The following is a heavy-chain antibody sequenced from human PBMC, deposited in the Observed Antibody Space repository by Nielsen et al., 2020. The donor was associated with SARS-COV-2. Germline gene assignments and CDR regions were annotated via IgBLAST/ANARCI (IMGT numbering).Heavy chain of an antibody. CDR3: SSPLSELQSLPSLMDV. J-gene: IGHJ6*02. Sequence: GESLKISCAASGFTFSSYGMHWVRQAPGKGLEWVAVIWYDGSNKYYADSVKGRFTISRDNSKNTLYLQMNSLRAEDTAVYFCSSPLSELQSLPSLMDVWGQGTTVTVSS. CDR1: GFTFSSYG. D-gene: IGHD1-26*01. CDR2: IWYDGSNK. V-gene: IGHV3-33*01.